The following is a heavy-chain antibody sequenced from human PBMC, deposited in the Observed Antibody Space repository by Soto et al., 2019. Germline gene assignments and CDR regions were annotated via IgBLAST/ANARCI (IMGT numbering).Heavy chain of an antibody. CDR3: ARQAVYYDSSGYLDY. Sequence: SETLSLTCTVSGGSMSSYYWTWIRQPPGKGLEWIGYIYSRGNTNYNPSLKSRVTISVDTSTNQLSLKLNSVSAADTAVYYCARQAVYYDSSGYLDYWGQGALVTVSS. D-gene: IGHD3-22*01. CDR1: GGSMSSYY. CDR2: IYSRGNT. V-gene: IGHV4-59*01. J-gene: IGHJ4*02.